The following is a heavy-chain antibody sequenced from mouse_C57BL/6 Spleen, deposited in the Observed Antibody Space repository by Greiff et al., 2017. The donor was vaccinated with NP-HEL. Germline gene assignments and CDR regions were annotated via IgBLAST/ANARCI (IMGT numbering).Heavy chain of an antibody. Sequence: EVQVVESGGGLVKPGGSLKLSCAASGFTFSSYTMSWVRQTPEKRLEWVATISGGGGNTYYPDSVKGRFTISRDNAKNTLYLQMSSLRSEDTALYYCASAGEMDYWGQGTSVTVSS. CDR2: ISGGGGNT. CDR1: GFTFSSYT. CDR3: ASAGEMDY. J-gene: IGHJ4*01. V-gene: IGHV5-9*01.